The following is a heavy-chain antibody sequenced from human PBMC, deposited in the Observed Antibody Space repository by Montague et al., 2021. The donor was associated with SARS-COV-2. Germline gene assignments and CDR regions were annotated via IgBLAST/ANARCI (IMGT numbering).Heavy chain of an antibody. J-gene: IGHJ4*02. D-gene: IGHD3-10*01. CDR3: ATNSALYGSNPPDY. V-gene: IGHV1-24*01. CDR1: GYTLTELS. CDR2: FDPEDGET. Sequence: SVKVSCKVSGYTLTELSMHWVRQAPGKGLEWMGGFDPEDGETIYAQKFQGRVTMTEDTSTDTAYMELSSLRSEDTAVYYCATNSALYGSNPPDYWGQGTLVTVSS.